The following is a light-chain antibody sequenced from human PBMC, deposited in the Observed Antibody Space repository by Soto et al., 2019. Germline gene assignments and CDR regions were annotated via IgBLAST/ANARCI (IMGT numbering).Light chain of an antibody. Sequence: QSALTQPASVSGSPGQSITISCTGVSSDVGGYNYVSWYQHHPGKAPKLIIYDVSNRPSGVSNRFSGSKSGNTASLTIAGLPAEDEAEYYCSSYTNVIFGGGTKLTVL. J-gene: IGLJ2*01. CDR3: SSYTNVI. V-gene: IGLV2-14*01. CDR1: SSDVGGYNY. CDR2: DVS.